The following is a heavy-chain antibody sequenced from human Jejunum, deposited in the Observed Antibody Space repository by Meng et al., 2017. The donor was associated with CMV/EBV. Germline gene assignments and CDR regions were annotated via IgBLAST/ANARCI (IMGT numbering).Heavy chain of an antibody. CDR2: ISNDGTNE. D-gene: IGHD2-15*01. CDR1: SYA. V-gene: IGHV3-30*03. J-gene: IGHJ4*02. CDR3: ARDDGRPGIVEVATPNVPFDY. Sequence: SYAMHWVRQAPGKGLEWVAVISNDGTNEYYADSVKGRFTISRDNSKNTVYLQMKSLRADDTAVYYCARDDGRPGIVEVATPNVPFDYWGQGSLVTVSS.